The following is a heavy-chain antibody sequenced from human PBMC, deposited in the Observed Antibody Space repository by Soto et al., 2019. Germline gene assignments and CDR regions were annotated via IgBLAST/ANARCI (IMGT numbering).Heavy chain of an antibody. D-gene: IGHD1-7*01. V-gene: IGHV3-23*01. CDR3: ARRNYVGLYFDY. CDR2: ISGSGDST. Sequence: EVQLLESGGGLVQPGGSLRLSCAASGFIFSSYAMSWVRQAPGKGLEWVSVISGSGDSTYYADSVKGRFTISRDNSKNTLYLQMNSLRAEDTAVYYCARRNYVGLYFDYWGQGTLVTVSS. J-gene: IGHJ4*02. CDR1: GFIFSSYA.